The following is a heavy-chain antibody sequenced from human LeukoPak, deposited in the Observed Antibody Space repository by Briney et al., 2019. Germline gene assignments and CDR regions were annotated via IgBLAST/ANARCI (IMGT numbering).Heavy chain of an antibody. D-gene: IGHD2-2*01. CDR3: ARVVDCSSTSCYSGYSYYGMDV. CDR2: INHSGST. J-gene: IGHJ6*02. Sequence: SETLSLTCAVYGGSFSGYYWSWIRQPPGKGLEWIGEINHSGSTNYNPSLKSRVTISVDTSKNQFSLKLSSVTAADTAVYYCARVVDCSSTSCYSGYSYYGMDVWGQGTTVTVSS. CDR1: GGSFSGYY. V-gene: IGHV4-34*01.